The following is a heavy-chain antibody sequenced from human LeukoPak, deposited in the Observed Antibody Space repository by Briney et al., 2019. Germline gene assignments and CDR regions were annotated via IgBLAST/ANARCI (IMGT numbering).Heavy chain of an antibody. CDR3: ARRRGSSPPEPYYYYYYMDV. CDR1: GGSISSSSYY. Sequence: SETLSLTCTVSGGSISSSSYYWGWIRQPPGKGLEWIGSIYYSGSTYYNPSLKSRVTISVDTSKNQFSLKLSSVTAADTAVYYCARRRGSSPPEPYYYYYYMDVWGKGTTVTVSS. V-gene: IGHV4-39*01. CDR2: IYYSGST. D-gene: IGHD1-14*01. J-gene: IGHJ6*03.